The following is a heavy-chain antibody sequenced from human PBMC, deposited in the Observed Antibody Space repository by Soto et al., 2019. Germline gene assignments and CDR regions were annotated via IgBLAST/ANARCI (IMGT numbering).Heavy chain of an antibody. Sequence: GGSLRLSCAASGFTFDDYAMHWVRQAPGKGLEWVSGISWNSGSIGYADSVKGRFTISRDNAKNSLYLQMNSLRAEDTALYYCAKEVVPAVIGGMDVWGQGTTVTVSS. CDR1: GFTFDDYA. D-gene: IGHD2-2*02. CDR3: AKEVVPAVIGGMDV. J-gene: IGHJ6*02. CDR2: ISWNSGSI. V-gene: IGHV3-9*01.